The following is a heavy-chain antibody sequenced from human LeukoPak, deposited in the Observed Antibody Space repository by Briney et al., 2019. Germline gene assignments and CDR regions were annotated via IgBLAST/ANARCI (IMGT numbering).Heavy chain of an antibody. CDR2: IYTSGST. Sequence: SETLSLTCSVSGVSISSYYWSWIRQPAGKGLEWIGRIYTSGSTNYNPSLKSRVTMSVDTSKNQFSLQLSSVTAADTAVYYCARGSSSYYRFGPWGQGTLVTVSS. D-gene: IGHD6-13*01. CDR3: ARGSSSYYRFGP. J-gene: IGHJ5*02. CDR1: GVSISSYY. V-gene: IGHV4-4*07.